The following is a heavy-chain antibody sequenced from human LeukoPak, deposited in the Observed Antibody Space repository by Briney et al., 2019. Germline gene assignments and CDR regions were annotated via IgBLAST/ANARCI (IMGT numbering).Heavy chain of an antibody. CDR3: ARDKKESSSWAYYFDY. J-gene: IGHJ4*02. D-gene: IGHD6-13*01. CDR1: GFTFSSYS. Sequence: GGSLRLSCAASGFTFSSYSMNWVRQAPGKGLEGVSYISSSSSYIYYADSVKGRFTISRDNAKNSLYLQMNSLRAEDTAVYYCARDKKESSSWAYYFDYWGQGTLVTVSS. V-gene: IGHV3-21*05. CDR2: ISSSSSYI.